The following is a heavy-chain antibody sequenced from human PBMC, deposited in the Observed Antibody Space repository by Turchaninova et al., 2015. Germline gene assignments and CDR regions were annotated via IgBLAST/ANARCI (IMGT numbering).Heavy chain of an antibody. J-gene: IGHJ4*02. D-gene: IGHD3-9*01. V-gene: IGHV4-34*01. CDR2: IHPSGST. Sequence: QVQLQQWGAGLLKPSEPLSLPCSVFGSSFSDYYCSVSRQPPGKGLEWIGEIHPSGSTNYNPSLKSRVTISVDSSKNQFSLNLNSVTAADTAVYYCARGLDHAKTGFWGQGTLVTVSS. CDR3: ARGLDHAKTGF. CDR1: GSSFSDYY.